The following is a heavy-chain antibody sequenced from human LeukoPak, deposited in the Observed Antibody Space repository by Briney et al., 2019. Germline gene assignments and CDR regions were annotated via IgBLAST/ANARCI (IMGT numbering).Heavy chain of an antibody. D-gene: IGHD3-22*01. Sequence: GGSLRLSCAASGFTFSSYAMNWVRQAPGKGLEWVSAISGSGGSTYYADSVKGRFTISRDNAKNSLYLQMNSLRAEDTAVYYCARDRWYDSSGYYSPFDYWGQGTLVTVSS. CDR3: ARDRWYDSSGYYSPFDY. CDR2: ISGSGGST. V-gene: IGHV3-23*01. CDR1: GFTFSSYA. J-gene: IGHJ4*02.